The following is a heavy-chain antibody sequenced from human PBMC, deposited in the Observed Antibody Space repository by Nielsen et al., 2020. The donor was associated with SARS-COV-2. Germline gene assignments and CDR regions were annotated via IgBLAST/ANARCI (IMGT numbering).Heavy chain of an antibody. D-gene: IGHD6-19*01. CDR2: ISSSSSTI. J-gene: IGHJ3*02. Sequence: GESLKISCAASGFTFSSYSMNWVRQAPGKGPEWVSYISSSSSTIYYADSVKGRFTISRDNAKNSLYLQMNSLRDEDTAVYYCARVSVTGTDAFDIWGQGTVVTVSS. V-gene: IGHV3-48*02. CDR1: GFTFSSYS. CDR3: ARVSVTGTDAFDI.